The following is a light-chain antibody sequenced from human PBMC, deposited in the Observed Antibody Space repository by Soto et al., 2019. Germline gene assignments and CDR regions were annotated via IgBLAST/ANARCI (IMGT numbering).Light chain of an antibody. V-gene: IGKV3-15*01. CDR3: QQYNNGGIT. CDR1: QSVSYY. CDR2: DAS. Sequence: IVLTQSPATLSLSPWERATLSCRASQSVSYYLAWYQQKPGQAPRLLIYDASNRATGIPARFSGGGSGTEFTLTISSLQSEDFAVYYCQQYNNGGITFGQGTRLEIK. J-gene: IGKJ5*01.